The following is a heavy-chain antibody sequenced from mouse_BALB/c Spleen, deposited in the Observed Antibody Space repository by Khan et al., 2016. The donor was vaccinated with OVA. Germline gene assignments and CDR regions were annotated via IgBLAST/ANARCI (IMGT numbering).Heavy chain of an antibody. Sequence: QVQLQQSGAELARPGASVKMSCKASGYTFTSYTMHWVKQRPGQGLEWIGYIYPSNDYTNYNQRFKDKATLTADKSSSTAYMQLSSLTSEDSAVYYCAMEWAYYRSDGWFAYWGQGTLVTVSA. J-gene: IGHJ3*01. D-gene: IGHD2-14*01. V-gene: IGHV1-4*01. CDR3: AMEWAYYRSDGWFAY. CDR1: GYTFTSYT. CDR2: IYPSNDYT.